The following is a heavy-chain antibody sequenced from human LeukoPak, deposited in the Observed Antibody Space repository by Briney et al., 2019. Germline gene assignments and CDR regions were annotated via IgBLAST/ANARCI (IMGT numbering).Heavy chain of an antibody. CDR1: GDSISSSSYY. CDR3: ARRITYIWGFDP. CDR2: IYYSGST. D-gene: IGHD3-16*01. Sequence: SETLSLTCTVSGDSISSSSYYWGWIRQPPGKGLEWMGNIYYSGSTYYNPSLKSRVTISVDTSKNQFSVNLSSVTAADTAVYYCARRITYIWGFDPWGQGTLVTVSS. J-gene: IGHJ5*02. V-gene: IGHV4-39*01.